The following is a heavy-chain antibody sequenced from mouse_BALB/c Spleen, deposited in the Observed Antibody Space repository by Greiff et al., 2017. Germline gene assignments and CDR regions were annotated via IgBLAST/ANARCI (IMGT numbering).Heavy chain of an antibody. V-gene: IGHV5-9-4*01. Sequence: EVMLVESGGGLVKPGGSLKLSCAASGFTFSSYAMSWVRQSPEKRLEWVAEISSGGSYTYYPDTVTGRFTISRDNAKNTLYLEMSSLRSEDTAMYYCARDLTTGFAYWGQGTLVTVSA. D-gene: IGHD1-1*01. CDR3: ARDLTTGFAY. CDR2: ISSGGSYT. CDR1: GFTFSSYA. J-gene: IGHJ3*01.